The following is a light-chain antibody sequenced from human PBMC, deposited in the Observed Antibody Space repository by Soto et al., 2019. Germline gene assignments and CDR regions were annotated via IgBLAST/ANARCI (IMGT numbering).Light chain of an antibody. Sequence: DIQMTQSPSSLSASVGDRVTITCRASETITNYLNWYQQTPGKAPKLLISRASILQSGVPSRFSGSGYETNFSLTISSLQPEDFASDYCHQSFSRPITFGQGTRLDI. V-gene: IGKV1-39*01. CDR2: RAS. J-gene: IGKJ2*01. CDR1: ETITNY. CDR3: HQSFSRPIT.